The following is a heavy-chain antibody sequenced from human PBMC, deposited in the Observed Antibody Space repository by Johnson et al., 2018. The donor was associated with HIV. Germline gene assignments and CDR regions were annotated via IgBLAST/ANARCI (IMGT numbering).Heavy chain of an antibody. CDR1: GFTFSNYW. CDR2: INGAGSRT. J-gene: IGHJ3*02. Sequence: EVQLVESGGGLVQPGGSLRLSCGGSGFTFSNYWVQWVRQAPGKGLVWVSRINGAGSRTSHADSVTGRFTIARDNAKNTLYLQMNSLRAEDTAVYYCARGGEYSSSLYAFDIWGQGTMVTVSS. CDR3: ARGGEYSSSLYAFDI. D-gene: IGHD6-13*01. V-gene: IGHV3-74*02.